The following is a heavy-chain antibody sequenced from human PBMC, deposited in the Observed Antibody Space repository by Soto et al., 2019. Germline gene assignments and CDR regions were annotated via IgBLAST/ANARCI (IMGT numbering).Heavy chain of an antibody. J-gene: IGHJ4*02. V-gene: IGHV3-23*01. CDR1: RFTFSSYA. D-gene: IGHD3-10*01. CDR3: ARDRVLLWFGELLQPLDY. Sequence: PGGSLRLSCAASRFTFSSYAMSWVRQAPGKGLEWVSVISGSGAGTYYADSVKGRFTISRDNSKNTLYLQMNSLRAEDTAVYYCARDRVLLWFGELLQPLDYWGQGTLVTVSS. CDR2: ISGSGAGT.